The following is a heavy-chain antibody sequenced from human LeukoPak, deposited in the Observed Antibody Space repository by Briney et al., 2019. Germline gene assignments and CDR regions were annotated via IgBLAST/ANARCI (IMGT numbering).Heavy chain of an antibody. CDR1: GFTFSSYW. Sequence: PGGSLRLSCATSGFTFSSYWMSWVRQAPGKGLEWVANIKQDGSEKYYVDSVKGRFTISRGNAKNSLYLQMNSLRAEDTAVYYCARGARWLQKPRGFDYWGQGTLVTVSS. J-gene: IGHJ4*02. CDR3: ARGARWLQKPRGFDY. CDR2: IKQDGSEK. D-gene: IGHD5-24*01. V-gene: IGHV3-7*01.